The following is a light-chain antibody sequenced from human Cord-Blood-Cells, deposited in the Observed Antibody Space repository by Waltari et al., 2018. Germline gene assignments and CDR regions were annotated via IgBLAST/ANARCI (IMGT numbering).Light chain of an antibody. CDR3: AAWDDSLSGWV. CDR1: SSNSGSNY. Sequence: QSVLTQPPSASGTPAQRVTISCSGSSSNSGSNYVYWYQQLPGTAPKLLIYRNNQRPSGVPDRFSGSKSGTSASLAISGLRSEDEADYYCAAWDDSLSGWVFGGGTKLTVL. J-gene: IGLJ3*02. V-gene: IGLV1-47*01. CDR2: RNN.